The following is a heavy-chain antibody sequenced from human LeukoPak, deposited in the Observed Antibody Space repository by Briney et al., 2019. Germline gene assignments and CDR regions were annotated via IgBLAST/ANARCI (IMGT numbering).Heavy chain of an antibody. Sequence: ASVKVSCKASGYXFTGYYIHWVRQAPGQGLEWMGWINPNSGVTYYAQKFQGRVSMTRDTSISTAYMEVSGLRSDDSALYYCARLSTPNLYYFDYWGQGTLVTVSS. D-gene: IGHD3-16*02. V-gene: IGHV1-2*02. CDR1: GYXFTGYY. CDR2: INPNSGVT. J-gene: IGHJ4*02. CDR3: ARLSTPNLYYFDY.